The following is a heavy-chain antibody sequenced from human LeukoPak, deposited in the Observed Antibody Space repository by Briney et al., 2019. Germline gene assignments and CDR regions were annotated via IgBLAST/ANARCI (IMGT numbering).Heavy chain of an antibody. V-gene: IGHV4-59*08. CDR1: GGSIGTYY. J-gene: IGHJ6*03. Sequence: SETLSLTCTVSGGSIGTYYWSWFRQSPGKGLEWIGYIYVTGNRYNPYLQSRVTISVDPSRNQFFLKMSSVTAADTAVYYCARHIGGGIEDMDVWGKGTKVTVSS. D-gene: IGHD3-16*02. CDR3: ARHIGGGIEDMDV. CDR2: IYVTGN.